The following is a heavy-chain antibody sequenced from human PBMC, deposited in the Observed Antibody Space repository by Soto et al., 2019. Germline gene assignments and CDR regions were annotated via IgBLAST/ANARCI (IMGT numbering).Heavy chain of an antibody. J-gene: IGHJ5*02. CDR1: GYSFTSYW. CDR3: ARQGVHDYGSGSYYNNWFDP. V-gene: IGHV5-51*01. CDR2: IYPGDSDT. D-gene: IGHD3-10*01. Sequence: PGESLKISCKGSGYSFTSYWIGWVRQMSGKGLEWMGIIYPGDSDTRYSPSFQGQVTISADKSISTAYLQWSSLKASDTAMYYCARQGVHDYGSGSYYNNWFDPWGQGTLVTVSS.